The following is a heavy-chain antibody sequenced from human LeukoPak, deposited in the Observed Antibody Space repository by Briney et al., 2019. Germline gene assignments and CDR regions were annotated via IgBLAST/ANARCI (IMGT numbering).Heavy chain of an antibody. Sequence: SVKVSCKASGGTFSSYAISWVRQAPGQGLEWMGGIIPILGTANYAQKFQGRVTITADKSTSTAYMELSSLRSEDTAVYYCARAGSNYDFWSGYSTYYYMDVWGKGTTVTVS. CDR3: ARAGSNYDFWSGYSTYYYMDV. CDR2: IIPILGTA. D-gene: IGHD3-3*01. CDR1: GGTFSSYA. J-gene: IGHJ6*03. V-gene: IGHV1-69*06.